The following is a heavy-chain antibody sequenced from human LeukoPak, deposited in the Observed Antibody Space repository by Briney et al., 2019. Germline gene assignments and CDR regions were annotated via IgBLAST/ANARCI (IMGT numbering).Heavy chain of an antibody. D-gene: IGHD3-16*01. CDR1: GGTFSSYA. CDR3: ARDWGEVGHNYYYGMDV. J-gene: IGHJ6*02. Sequence: ASVKVSCKASGGTFSSYAISWVRQAPGQGLEWMGGIIPIFGTANYAQKFQGRVTITADGSTSTAYMELSSLRSEDTAVYYCARDWGEVGHNYYYGMDVWGQGTTVTVSS. V-gene: IGHV1-69*13. CDR2: IIPIFGTA.